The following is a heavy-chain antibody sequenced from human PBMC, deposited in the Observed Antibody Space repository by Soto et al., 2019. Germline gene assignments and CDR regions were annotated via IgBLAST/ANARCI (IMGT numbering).Heavy chain of an antibody. D-gene: IGHD5-18*01. CDR2: FYPSGRT. Sequence: PSETLSLTCTVSGASISDYYWSWIRQSPGKGLDWIGYFYPSGRTDYNPSLKSRVTISVDTSKNQFSLELNSLTAADTAVYYCARWSWIPPQPDVWGQGALVTVSS. CDR1: GASISDYY. V-gene: IGHV4-59*01. CDR3: ARWSWIPPQPDV. J-gene: IGHJ4*02.